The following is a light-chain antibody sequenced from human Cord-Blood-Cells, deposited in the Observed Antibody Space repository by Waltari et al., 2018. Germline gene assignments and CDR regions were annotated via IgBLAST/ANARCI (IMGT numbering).Light chain of an antibody. Sequence: DFQMTQSPSSLSASVGYSVTITCRASPSISSYLNWYQQKPGNGPKLLIYAASSLQSGVPSRFSGSGSGTDFTLTISSLQPEDFATYYCQQSYSTPLTFGGGTKVESK. CDR2: AAS. CDR3: QQSYSTPLT. V-gene: IGKV1-39*01. CDR1: PSISSY. J-gene: IGKJ4*01.